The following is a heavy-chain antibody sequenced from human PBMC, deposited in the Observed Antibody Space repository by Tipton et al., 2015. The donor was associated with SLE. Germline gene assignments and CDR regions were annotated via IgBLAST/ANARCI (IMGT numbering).Heavy chain of an antibody. J-gene: IGHJ5*02. CDR1: GGSISSGSYY. CDR3: ARQSYPGLVVYAHNWFDP. CDR2: IYTSGST. D-gene: IGHD2-8*02. Sequence: TLSLTCTVSGGSISSGSYYCSWIRQPAGKGLEWIGRIYTSGSTNYNPSLKSRVTISVDTSKNQFSLKLSSVTAADTAVYYCARQSYPGLVVYAHNWFDPWGQGTLVTVSS. V-gene: IGHV4-61*02.